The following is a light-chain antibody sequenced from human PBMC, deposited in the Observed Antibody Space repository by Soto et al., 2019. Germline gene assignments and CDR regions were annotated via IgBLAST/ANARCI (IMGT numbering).Light chain of an antibody. J-gene: IGKJ4*01. V-gene: IGKV1-13*02. CDR1: QGISSA. CDR3: QQFNSYPPALT. Sequence: AIQLTQSPSSLSASVGDRVTITCRASQGISSALAWYQQKPGKAPKLLIYDASSLESGVPSRFSGSGSGTDFTLTISSLQPVDFATYYCQQFNSYPPALTFGGGTKVEIK. CDR2: DAS.